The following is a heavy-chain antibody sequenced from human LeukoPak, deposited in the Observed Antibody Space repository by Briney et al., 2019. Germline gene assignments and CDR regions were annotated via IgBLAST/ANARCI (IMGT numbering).Heavy chain of an antibody. V-gene: IGHV4-39*02. CDR3: ASLPTDKWNYSD. CDR1: GGSISSSSYY. D-gene: IGHD1-7*01. J-gene: IGHJ4*02. CDR2: ISYSGNT. Sequence: PSETLSLTCTVSGGSISSSSYYWGWIRQPPGQGLEWIGRISYSGNTYYSPSLKSRVTMSVDTSKNHFSLRLTSVTAADTAVYYCASLPTDKWNYSDWGQGTLVTVSP.